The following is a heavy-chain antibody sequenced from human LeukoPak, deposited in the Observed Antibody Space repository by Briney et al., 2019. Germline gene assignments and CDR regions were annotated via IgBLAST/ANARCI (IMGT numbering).Heavy chain of an antibody. Sequence: SETLSLTCTVSGGSISSYYWSWIRQPPGKGLEWIGYIYYSGSTNYNPSLKSRVTISVDTSKNQFSLKLSSVTAADTAVYYCAREDYSNFFPDYWGQGTLVTVSS. CDR1: GGSISSYY. J-gene: IGHJ4*02. D-gene: IGHD4-11*01. V-gene: IGHV4-59*12. CDR2: IYYSGST. CDR3: AREDYSNFFPDY.